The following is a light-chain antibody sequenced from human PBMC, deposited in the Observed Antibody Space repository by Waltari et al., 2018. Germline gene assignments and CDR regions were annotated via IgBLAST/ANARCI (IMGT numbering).Light chain of an antibody. CDR1: QSMATN. Sequence: EVVMTQSPATLSVSPGGRATLPCRASQSMATNLAWYRQRRGPAPRLRIFDASTRATSISGRFSGSGSGTEFTLTISSLQSEDSAVYYCQQYNRWPPITFGQGTRLEIK. CDR3: QQYNRWPPIT. V-gene: IGKV3-15*01. CDR2: DAS. J-gene: IGKJ5*01.